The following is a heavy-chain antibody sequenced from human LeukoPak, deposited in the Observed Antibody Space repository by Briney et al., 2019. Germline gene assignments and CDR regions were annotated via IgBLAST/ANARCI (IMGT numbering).Heavy chain of an antibody. D-gene: IGHD3-10*01. CDR2: INPGGGST. CDR3: ATFMTYYYGSGSYYPGDY. CDR1: GYTLTELS. V-gene: IGHV1-46*01. Sequence: ASVKVSRKISGYTLTELSMHWVREAPGHRVEWGGIINPGGGSTSYAQKFQGRVTMTMDTSTSTVYMELSSLSSEDTAGYYCATFMTYYYGSGSYYPGDYWGQGTLVTVSS. J-gene: IGHJ4*02.